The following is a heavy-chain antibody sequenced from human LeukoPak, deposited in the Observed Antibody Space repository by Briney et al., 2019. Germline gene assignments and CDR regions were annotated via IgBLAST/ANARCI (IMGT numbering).Heavy chain of an antibody. CDR2: IIPGVGAP. V-gene: IGHV1-69*05. CDR1: GGSISNYA. D-gene: IGHD1-7*01. CDR3: ASRSVGGTSVTWWPLDF. Sequence: ASVKVSCKALGGSISNYAIRWVRQAPGQGVEWMGGIIPGVGAPNYPQKSQGRVTIVMDESTSVAYIELRGLTSEDTAMYDCASRSVGGTSVTWWPLDFWGQGTLVTVSS. J-gene: IGHJ4*02.